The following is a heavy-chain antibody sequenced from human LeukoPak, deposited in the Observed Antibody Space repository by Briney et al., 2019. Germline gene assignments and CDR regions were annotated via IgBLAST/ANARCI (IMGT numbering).Heavy chain of an antibody. Sequence: GGSLRLSCAASRFTFSNYAMSWVRQTPGKGLEWVSVVSGGGDYTYYADSVKGRFTISRDNSQNTLYLQMNSLRAEDTAVYYCAKLTRGYYDYVWGSYRYPGAFDIWGQGTMVTVSS. V-gene: IGHV3-23*01. CDR2: VSGGGDYT. CDR1: RFTFSNYA. D-gene: IGHD3-16*02. CDR3: AKLTRGYYDYVWGSYRYPGAFDI. J-gene: IGHJ3*02.